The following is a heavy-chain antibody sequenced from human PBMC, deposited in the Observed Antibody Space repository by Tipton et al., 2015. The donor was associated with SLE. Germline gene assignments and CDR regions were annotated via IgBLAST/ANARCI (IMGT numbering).Heavy chain of an antibody. CDR2: IYYSGST. CDR3: ASLMLRHDAFDI. Sequence: LRLSCTVSGGSISSYYWSWIRQPPGKGLEWIGYIYYSGSTNYNPSLKSRVTISVDTSKNQFSLKLSSVTAADTAVYYCASLMLRHDAFDIWGQGTMVTVSS. D-gene: IGHD3-10*02. V-gene: IGHV4-59*01. J-gene: IGHJ3*02. CDR1: GGSISSYY.